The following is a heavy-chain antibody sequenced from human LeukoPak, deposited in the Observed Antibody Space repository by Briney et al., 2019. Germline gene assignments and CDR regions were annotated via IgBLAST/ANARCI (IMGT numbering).Heavy chain of an antibody. D-gene: IGHD1-14*01. CDR1: GFTFSSYW. J-gene: IGHJ4*02. CDR3: ARARIDY. Sequence: GGSLRLSCVGSGFTFSSYWMTWVRQAPGKGLEWVANIKDDGSEKYSVGSVKGRFTISRDNAKNLLYLQMSSLRAEDTAVYYCARARIDYWGQGTLVTVSS. CDR2: IKDDGSEK. V-gene: IGHV3-7*04.